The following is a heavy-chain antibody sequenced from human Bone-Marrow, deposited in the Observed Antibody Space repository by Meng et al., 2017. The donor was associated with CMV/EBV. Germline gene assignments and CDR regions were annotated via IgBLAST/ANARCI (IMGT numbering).Heavy chain of an antibody. Sequence: GGSLRLSCAASGFTFSSYEMNWVRQAPGKGLEWVSYISSSGSTIYYADSVKGRFTITRDNAKNPLYLQMNSGRAEDTAFNYCVKGRVAPLLLRAFDIWGQGTMVTVSS. CDR1: GFTFSSYE. V-gene: IGHV3-48*03. CDR3: VKGRVAPLLLRAFDI. CDR2: ISSSGSTI. D-gene: IGHD2-15*01. J-gene: IGHJ3*02.